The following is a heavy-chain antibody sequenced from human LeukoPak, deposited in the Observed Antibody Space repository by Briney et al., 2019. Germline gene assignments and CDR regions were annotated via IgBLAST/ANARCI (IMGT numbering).Heavy chain of an antibody. CDR1: GGSFSGYY. Sequence: TSETLSLTCAVYGGSFSGYYWSWIRQPPGKGLEWIGEINHSGSTNYNPSLKSRVTISVDTSKNQFSLKLSSVTAADTAVYYCARHRPRNYDFWSGYYRDDAFDIWGQGTMVTVSS. CDR3: ARHRPRNYDFWSGYYRDDAFDI. J-gene: IGHJ3*02. CDR2: INHSGST. V-gene: IGHV4-34*01. D-gene: IGHD3-3*01.